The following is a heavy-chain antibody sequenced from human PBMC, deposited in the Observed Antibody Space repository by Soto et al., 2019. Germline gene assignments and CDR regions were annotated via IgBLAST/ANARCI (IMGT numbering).Heavy chain of an antibody. Sequence: QITLKESGPTLVRPTQTLTLTCTFSGFSVSTSGQGVGWIRQPPGKALEWLALIYWNDDKRYSPSLKARLTITKDTSKNQVVLTMTNMDPVDTATYYCAHRPSGWYLFDYWGQGTLVTVSS. CDR3: AHRPSGWYLFDY. CDR2: IYWNDDK. CDR1: GFSVSTSGQG. J-gene: IGHJ4*02. D-gene: IGHD6-19*01. V-gene: IGHV2-5*01.